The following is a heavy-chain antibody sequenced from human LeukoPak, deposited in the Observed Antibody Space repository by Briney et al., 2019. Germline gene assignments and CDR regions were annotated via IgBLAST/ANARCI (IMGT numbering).Heavy chain of an antibody. CDR1: GGSFSGYY. D-gene: IGHD1-26*01. J-gene: IGHJ4*02. Sequence: SETLSLTCAVYGGSFSGYYWSWIRQPPGKGLEWIGEINHSGSTNYNPSLKSRVTISVNTSKNQFSLKLSSVTAADTAVYYCARGDSSVGLNYWGQGTLVTVSS. V-gene: IGHV4-34*01. CDR2: INHSGST. CDR3: ARGDSSVGLNY.